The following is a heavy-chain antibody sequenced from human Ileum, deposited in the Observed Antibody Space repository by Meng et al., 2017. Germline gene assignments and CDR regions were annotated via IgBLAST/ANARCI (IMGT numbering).Heavy chain of an antibody. D-gene: IGHD1-26*01. Sequence: QVRLQGPGPGLVKPSGTLSLSCAGSGDSISSSGWWSWVRQPPGKGLEWIGQIYQSGSTNYNPSLKSRVTISIDRSENQLSLKLSSVTAADTAVYYCARHIVGPTPGMEYWGQGTLVTVSS. CDR1: GDSISSSGW. CDR3: ARHIVGPTPGMEY. V-gene: IGHV4-4*02. J-gene: IGHJ4*02. CDR2: IYQSGST.